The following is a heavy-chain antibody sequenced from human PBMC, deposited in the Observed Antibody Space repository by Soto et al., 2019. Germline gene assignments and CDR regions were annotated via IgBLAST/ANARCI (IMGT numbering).Heavy chain of an antibody. V-gene: IGHV4-59*01. J-gene: IGHJ5*02. CDR3: ARPHGGSSGRDNWFDP. CDR1: GCSISSYY. Sequence: SETLSLTCTVSGCSISSYYWSWIRQPPGKGLEWIGYIYYSGSTNYNPSLKSRVTISVDTSKNQFSLKLSSVTAADTAVYYCARPHGGSSGRDNWFDPWGQGTLVTVSS. CDR2: IYYSGST. D-gene: IGHD6-25*01.